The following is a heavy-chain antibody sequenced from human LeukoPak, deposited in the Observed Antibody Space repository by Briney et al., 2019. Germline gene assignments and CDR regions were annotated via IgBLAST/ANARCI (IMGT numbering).Heavy chain of an antibody. CDR2: VYYSGST. D-gene: IGHD4-17*01. CDR3: ARGGTVTNFGY. V-gene: IGHV4-59*01. Sequence: SETLSLTCTVSGDSLSSYYWSWVRQPRGKGLEWIGYVYYSGSTNYNPSLKSRVTISLDTSKNQFSLKLTSVTAAGTAVYYCARGGTVTNFGYWGQGTLVTVSS. CDR1: GDSLSSYY. J-gene: IGHJ4*02.